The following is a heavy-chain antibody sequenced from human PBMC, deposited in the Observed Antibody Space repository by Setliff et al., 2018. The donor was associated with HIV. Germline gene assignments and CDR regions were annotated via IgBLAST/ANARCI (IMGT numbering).Heavy chain of an antibody. D-gene: IGHD4-4*01. J-gene: IGHJ6*02. CDR1: GFTFGDYA. Sequence: GGSLSLSCTASGFTFGDYAMSWVRQAPGKGLEWVGFIRSKAYGGTTEYAASVKGRFIISRDDSKSIAYLQMNSLKTEDSAVYYCSRDVLTNNYYYYGMDVWGQGTTVTVSS. CDR3: SRDVLTNNYYYYGMDV. V-gene: IGHV3-49*04. CDR2: IRSKAYGGTT.